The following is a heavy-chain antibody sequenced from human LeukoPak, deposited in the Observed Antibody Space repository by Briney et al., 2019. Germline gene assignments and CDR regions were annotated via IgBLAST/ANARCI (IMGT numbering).Heavy chain of an antibody. D-gene: IGHD1-14*01. J-gene: IGHJ3*02. CDR1: GGSISSYY. V-gene: IGHV4-59*01. CDR3: AREGGRSAFDI. CDR2: IYYSGST. Sequence: RPSETLSLTCTVSGGSISSYYWSWIRQPPGKGLEWIGYIYYSGSTNYNPSLKSRVTISVDTSKNQFSLKLSSVTAADTAVYYCAREGGRSAFDIWGQGTMVTVSS.